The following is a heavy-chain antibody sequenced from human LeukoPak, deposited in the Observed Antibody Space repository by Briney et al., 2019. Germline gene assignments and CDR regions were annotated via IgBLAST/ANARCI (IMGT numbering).Heavy chain of an antibody. CDR1: GGSISSSY. D-gene: IGHD3-10*01. CDR3: ATLTMVRGVIYGTDWYFDL. V-gene: IGHV4-59*08. CDR2: IYYSGST. J-gene: IGHJ2*01. Sequence: PSETLSLTCTVSGGSISSSYWSWIRQPPGEGLEWIGYIYYSGSTTYNPSLKSRVTISVDTSKNQFSLKRSSVTAADTAVYYCATLTMVRGVIYGTDWYFDLWGRGTLVTVSS.